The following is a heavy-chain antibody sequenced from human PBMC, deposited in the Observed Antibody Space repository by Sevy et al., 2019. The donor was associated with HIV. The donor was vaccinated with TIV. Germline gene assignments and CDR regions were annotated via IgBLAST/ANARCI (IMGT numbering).Heavy chain of an antibody. D-gene: IGHD3-22*01. J-gene: IGHJ4*02. V-gene: IGHV3-7*01. CDR3: ARAEQVTMLVVFGGLYFDS. CDR2: IKQDESEK. CDR1: GFTFSRYW. Sequence: GGSLRLSCAASGFTFSRYWMTWVHQAPGKGLQWVANIKQDESEKYYVDSVKGRFTISRDNAKNSLYLQMNSLRADDTAVYYCARAEQVTMLVVFGGLYFDSWGQRTLVTVSS.